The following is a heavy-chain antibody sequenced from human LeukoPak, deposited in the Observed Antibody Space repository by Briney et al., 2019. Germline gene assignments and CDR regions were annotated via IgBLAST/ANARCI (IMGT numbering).Heavy chain of an antibody. V-gene: IGHV4-31*03. CDR2: IYYSGNT. CDR1: GGSISSGGYY. CDR3: ARGQDDYSSFYTWFDP. D-gene: IGHD4-11*01. Sequence: SETLSLTCTVSGGSISSGGYYWSWIRQHPGKGLEWIGYIYYSGNTYYSPSLKSRLTISIETSKNQFSLKLRSVTAADTAVYYCARGQDDYSSFYTWFDPWGQGTLVTVSS. J-gene: IGHJ5*02.